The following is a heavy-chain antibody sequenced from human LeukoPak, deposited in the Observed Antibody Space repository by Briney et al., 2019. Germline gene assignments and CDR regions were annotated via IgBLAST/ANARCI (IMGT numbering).Heavy chain of an antibody. CDR3: ATICSTSCYGYYMDV. J-gene: IGHJ6*03. Sequence: GGSLRLSCAASGFMFSSYWMSWVRQAPGKGLEWVANIKHDGSDKYYMDSVTGRFTISRDNAKNSLSLQMNSLRVEDTAVYYCATICSTSCYGYYMDVWGKGTTVTVSS. CDR1: GFMFSSYW. V-gene: IGHV3-7*01. D-gene: IGHD2-2*01. CDR2: IKHDGSDK.